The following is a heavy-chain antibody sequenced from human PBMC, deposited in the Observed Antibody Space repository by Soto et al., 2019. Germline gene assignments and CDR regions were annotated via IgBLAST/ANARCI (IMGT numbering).Heavy chain of an antibody. CDR2: ISAYNSNI. CDR1: GYTFTSYG. CDR3: ARDRLGATGDY. V-gene: IGHV1-18*01. D-gene: IGHD1-26*01. J-gene: IGHJ4*02. Sequence: ASVKVSCKASGYTFTSYGISWVRQTPGQGLEWMGWISAYNSNINYAQKLQGRVTMTTDTSTSTAYTELRSLRSDDTAVYFCARDRLGATGDYWGQGTLVTVSS.